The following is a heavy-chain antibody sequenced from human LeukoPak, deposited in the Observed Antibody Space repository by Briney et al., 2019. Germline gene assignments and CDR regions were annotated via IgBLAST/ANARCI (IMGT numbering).Heavy chain of an antibody. J-gene: IGHJ6*03. CDR1: GFTVSSNY. CDR2: IYSGGST. Sequence: PGGSLRLSCAASGFTVSSNYMSWVRQAPGKGLEWVSVIYSGGSTYYADSVKGRFTISRDNSKNTLYLQMNSLRAEDTAVYYCARDPYSSSWPGYYNYYYMDVWGKGTTVTVSS. CDR3: ARDPYSSSWPGYYNYYYMDV. D-gene: IGHD6-13*01. V-gene: IGHV3-66*01.